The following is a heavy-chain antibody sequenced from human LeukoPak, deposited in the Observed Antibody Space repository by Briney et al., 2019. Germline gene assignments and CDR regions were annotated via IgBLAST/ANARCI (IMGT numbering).Heavy chain of an antibody. Sequence: GGSLRLSCAASGFTFSSYAMSWVRHAPGKGLEWVSAISGSGGSTYYADSVKGRFTISRDNSKNTLYLQMNSLRAEDTAVYYCAKDQLLWFGVITHYYYYGMDVWGQGTTVTVSS. V-gene: IGHV3-23*01. J-gene: IGHJ6*02. CDR2: ISGSGGST. CDR1: GFTFSSYA. CDR3: AKDQLLWFGVITHYYYYGMDV. D-gene: IGHD3-10*01.